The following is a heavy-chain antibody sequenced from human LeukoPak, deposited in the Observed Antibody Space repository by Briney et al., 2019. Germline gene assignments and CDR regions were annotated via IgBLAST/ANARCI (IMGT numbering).Heavy chain of an antibody. V-gene: IGHV3-74*01. Sequence: PGGSVRLSCAASGFTLSDYWMNWVRQVPGKGPVWVSHISPDGRNIAYADSVKGRFTISRDGAKNTLYLQMNSLRVGDTAVYYCVRDGGGTTPYDCWGQGTLVTVSS. CDR1: GFTLSDYW. J-gene: IGHJ4*02. D-gene: IGHD1-7*01. CDR3: VRDGGGTTPYDC. CDR2: ISPDGRNI.